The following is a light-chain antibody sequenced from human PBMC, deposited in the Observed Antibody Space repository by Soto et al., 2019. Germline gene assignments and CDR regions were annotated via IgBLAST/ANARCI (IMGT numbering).Light chain of an antibody. V-gene: IGLV2-14*01. Sequence: QSVLTQPASVSGSPGQSITISCTGTSSDVGKYNYVSWYQQQPAKAPKLMIFEVSNRPSGVSNRFSGSKSGNTASLTISGLQAEDEAEYYCSSYTGSSINTVVFGGGTKLTVL. CDR3: SSYTGSSINTVV. CDR1: SSDVGKYNY. J-gene: IGLJ2*01. CDR2: EVS.